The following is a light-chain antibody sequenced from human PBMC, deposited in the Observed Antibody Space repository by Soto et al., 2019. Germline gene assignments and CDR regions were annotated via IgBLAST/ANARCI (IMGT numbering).Light chain of an antibody. CDR3: SSYTSSSTRV. CDR2: EVS. J-gene: IGLJ1*01. V-gene: IGLV2-14*01. Sequence: QSALTQPPSASGSPGQSVTISCTGTSSDVGGYNYVSWYQQHPGKAPKLMIYEVSNRPSGVSYRFSGSKSGNTASLTISGLQAEDEADYYCSSYTSSSTRVFGTGTKVTVL. CDR1: SSDVGGYNY.